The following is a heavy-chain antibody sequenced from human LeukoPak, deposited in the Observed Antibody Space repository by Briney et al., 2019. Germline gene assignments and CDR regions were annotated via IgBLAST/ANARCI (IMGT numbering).Heavy chain of an antibody. D-gene: IGHD2-2*01. Sequence: SETLSPTCTVSGGSISSYYWSWIRQPAGKGLEWIGRIYTSGSTNYNPSLKSRVTISVDKSKNQFSLKLSSVTAADTAVYYCARDRYCSSTSCPRDYYYMDVWGKGTTVTVSS. V-gene: IGHV4-4*07. CDR1: GGSISSYY. CDR3: ARDRYCSSTSCPRDYYYMDV. CDR2: IYTSGST. J-gene: IGHJ6*03.